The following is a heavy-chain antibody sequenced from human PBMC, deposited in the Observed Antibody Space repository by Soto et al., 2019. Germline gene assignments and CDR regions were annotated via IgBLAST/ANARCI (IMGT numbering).Heavy chain of an antibody. CDR3: ARARGGDSGDYASLFDR. Sequence: SETLSLTCTVFGGSVSIGDYLWSWIRQRPGKDLEWIGYIHDSGNTYYNPSLKSRVTISLDTSKNQFSLKVTSMTAADTAVYFCARARGGDSGDYASLFDRWGQGNLVTVSS. CDR2: IHDSGNT. CDR1: GGSVSIGDYL. V-gene: IGHV4-30-4*01. D-gene: IGHD4-17*01. J-gene: IGHJ5*02.